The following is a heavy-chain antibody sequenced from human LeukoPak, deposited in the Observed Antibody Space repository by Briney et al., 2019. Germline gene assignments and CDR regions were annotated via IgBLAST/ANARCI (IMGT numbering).Heavy chain of an antibody. CDR2: INPNSGGT. V-gene: IGHV1-2*02. CDR3: ARAPPHCSGGSCYSDYLDV. J-gene: IGHJ6*04. CDR1: GYTFTGYY. Sequence: ASVKVSCKASGYTFTGYYMHWVRQAPGQGLEWMGWINPNSGGTNYAQKFQGRVTMTRDTSISTAYMELSRLRSDDTAVYYCARAPPHCSGGSCYSDYLDVWGKGTTVTVSS. D-gene: IGHD2-15*01.